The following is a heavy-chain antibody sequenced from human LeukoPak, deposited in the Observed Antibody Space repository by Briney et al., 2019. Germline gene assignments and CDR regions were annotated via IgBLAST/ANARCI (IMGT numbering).Heavy chain of an antibody. CDR2: IYPGDSDT. Sequence: GESLKISCKGSGYSFTSYWIGWVRQMPGKGLGWMGIIYPGDSDTRYSPSFQGQVTISADKSISTAYLQWSSLKASDTAMYYCARHIPLYDSSGRRDYFDYWGQGTLVTVSS. CDR3: ARHIPLYDSSGRRDYFDY. D-gene: IGHD3-22*01. J-gene: IGHJ4*02. V-gene: IGHV5-51*01. CDR1: GYSFTSYW.